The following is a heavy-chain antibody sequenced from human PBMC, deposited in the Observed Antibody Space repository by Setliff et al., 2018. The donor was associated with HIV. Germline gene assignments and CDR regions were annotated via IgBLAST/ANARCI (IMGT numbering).Heavy chain of an antibody. V-gene: IGHV3-7*01. CDR2: IKQDGSEK. J-gene: IGHJ3*02. Sequence: GESLKISCAASGFTFSSDWMSWVRQAPGNGLEWVANIKQDGSEKYYVDSVKGRFTISRDNAKNSLYLQMNSLRAEDTAVYYCARPWAFDIWGQGTMVTVS. CDR1: GFTFSSDW. CDR3: ARPWAFDI.